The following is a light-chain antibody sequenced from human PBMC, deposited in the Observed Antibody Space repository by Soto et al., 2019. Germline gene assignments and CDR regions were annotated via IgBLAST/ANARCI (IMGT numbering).Light chain of an antibody. Sequence: EIVLTQSPGTLSVSPGERVTLSCRASQSVDIDLAWYQQKPGQAPRLLIYGASTRATDMPGRFRGSGAGAEFTLTISSPQSEDGAVYYCQQYRGWPRTFGQGTKVDI. CDR1: QSVDID. V-gene: IGKV3D-15*01. J-gene: IGKJ1*01. CDR3: QQYRGWPRT. CDR2: GAS.